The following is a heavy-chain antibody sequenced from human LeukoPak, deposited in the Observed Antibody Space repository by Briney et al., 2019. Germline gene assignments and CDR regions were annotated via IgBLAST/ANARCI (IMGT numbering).Heavy chain of an antibody. CDR2: INPNSGGT. Sequence: ASVKVSCKASGYTFTGYYMHWVRQAPGQGLEWMGWINPNSGGTNYAQKFQGRVTMTRDTSISTAYMELSRLRSDDTAVYYCARADWDTAMIDYWGQGTLVTVSS. D-gene: IGHD5-18*01. CDR3: ARADWDTAMIDY. CDR1: GYTFTGYY. J-gene: IGHJ4*02. V-gene: IGHV1-2*02.